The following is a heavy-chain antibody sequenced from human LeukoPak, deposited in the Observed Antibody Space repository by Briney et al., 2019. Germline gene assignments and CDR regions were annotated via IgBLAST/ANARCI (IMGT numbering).Heavy chain of an antibody. Sequence: PSGTPSLTCAVSGGSISSSNWWSWVRQPPGKGLEWIGEIYHSGSTNYNPSLKSRVTISVDKSKNQFSLKLSSVTAADTAVYYCAGTTMVRFYYYFGMDVWGQGTTVTVSS. V-gene: IGHV4-4*02. CDR3: AGTTMVRFYYYFGMDV. D-gene: IGHD3-10*01. J-gene: IGHJ6*02. CDR1: GGSISSSNW. CDR2: IYHSGST.